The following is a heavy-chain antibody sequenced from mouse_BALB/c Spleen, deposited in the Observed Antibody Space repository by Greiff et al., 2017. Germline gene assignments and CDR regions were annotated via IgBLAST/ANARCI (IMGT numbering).Heavy chain of an antibody. Sequence: EVQLVESGPGLVKPSQSLSLTCSVTGYSITSGYYWNWIRQFPGNKLEWMGYISYDGSNNYNPSLKNRISITRDTSKNQFFLKLNSVTTEDTATYYCARGYYGNGYYYAMDYWGQGTSVTVSS. J-gene: IGHJ4*01. V-gene: IGHV3-6*02. D-gene: IGHD2-1*01. CDR1: GYSITSGYY. CDR2: ISYDGSN. CDR3: ARGYYGNGYYYAMDY.